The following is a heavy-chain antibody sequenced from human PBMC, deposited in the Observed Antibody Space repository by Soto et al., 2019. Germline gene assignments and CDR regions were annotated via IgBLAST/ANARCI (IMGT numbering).Heavy chain of an antibody. CDR2: ISSSETTT. CDR1: KFSFSDYS. J-gene: IGHJ4*02. V-gene: IGHV3-48*02. CDR3: ARGDSSGWDFDD. D-gene: IGHD6-19*01. Sequence: EVQLVESGGGLVQPGGSLRLSCSASKFSFSDYSMNWVRQAPGKGLEWVSYISSSETTTYYADSVKDRFVIYRDNAENSLNLQMNSLSDEDTAVYYCARGDSSGWDFDDWGQGTLVTVSS.